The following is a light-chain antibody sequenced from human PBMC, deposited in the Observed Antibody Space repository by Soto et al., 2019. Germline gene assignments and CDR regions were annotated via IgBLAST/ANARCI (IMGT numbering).Light chain of an antibody. CDR1: QSVSSN. J-gene: IGKJ2*01. CDR2: GAS. V-gene: IGKV3-15*01. CDR3: QQYNKWPPYI. Sequence: EIVMTQSPATLSLSPGDRATLSCRASQSVSSNYAWYYHKPGQDPRILIYGASTRATGIPARFSGSGSGTDFTLTISSLQSEDFAVYYCQQYNKWPPYIFGQGTKLEIK.